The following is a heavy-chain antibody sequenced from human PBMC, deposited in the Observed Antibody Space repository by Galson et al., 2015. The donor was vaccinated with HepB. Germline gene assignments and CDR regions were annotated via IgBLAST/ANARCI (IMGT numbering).Heavy chain of an antibody. J-gene: IGHJ5*02. CDR2: IDPSDSYT. CDR1: GYSFTSYW. CDR3: ARHPTGDNWFDP. D-gene: IGHD7-27*01. V-gene: IGHV5-10-1*01. Sequence: QSGAEVKKPGESLRISCKGSGYSFTSYWITWVRQMPGKGLEWMGRIDPSDSYTNYSPSFQGHVTISADKSISTAYLQWSSLKASDTAMYYCARHPTGDNWFDPWGQGTLVTVSS.